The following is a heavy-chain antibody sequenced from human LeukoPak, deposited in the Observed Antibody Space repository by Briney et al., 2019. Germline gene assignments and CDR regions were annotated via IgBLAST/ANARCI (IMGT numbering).Heavy chain of an antibody. CDR2: ISAYNGNT. J-gene: IGHJ6*03. CDR1: GYTFTSYG. V-gene: IGHV1-18*01. Sequence: GASVKVSCKASGYTFTSYGISWVRQAPGQGLEWMGWISAYNGNTNYAQKLQGRVTMTTDTSTSTAYMELRSLRFDDTAVYYCARVDTALQGYYMDVWGKGTTVTVSS. CDR3: ARVDTALQGYYMDV. D-gene: IGHD5-18*01.